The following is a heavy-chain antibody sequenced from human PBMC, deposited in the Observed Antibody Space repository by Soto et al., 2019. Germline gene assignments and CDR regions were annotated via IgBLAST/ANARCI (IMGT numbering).Heavy chain of an antibody. CDR2: ISAYNGNT. J-gene: IGHJ5*02. CDR3: ARVLGVKLRYFDWLSPGWFDP. CDR1: RYTLASKA. V-gene: IGHV1-18*01. Sequence: KAPRYTLASKALRXPRHAQEQGLEWMGWISAYNGNTNYAQKLQGRVTMTTDTSTSTAYMELRSLRSDDTAVYYCARVLGVKLRYFDWLSPGWFDPWGQGTLVTVSS. D-gene: IGHD3-9*01.